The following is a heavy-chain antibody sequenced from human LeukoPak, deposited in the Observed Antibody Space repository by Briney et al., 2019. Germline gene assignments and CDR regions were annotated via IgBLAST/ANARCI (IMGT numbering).Heavy chain of an antibody. J-gene: IGHJ4*02. V-gene: IGHV1-2*02. Sequence: ASVKVSCKASGGTFSSYAISWVRQAPGQGLEWMGWINPNSGGTNYAQKFQGRVTMTRDTSISTAYMELSRLRSDDTAVYYCARGTGIVATIVDYWGQGTLVTVSS. CDR3: ARGTGIVATIVDY. CDR2: INPNSGGT. D-gene: IGHD5-12*01. CDR1: GGTFSSYA.